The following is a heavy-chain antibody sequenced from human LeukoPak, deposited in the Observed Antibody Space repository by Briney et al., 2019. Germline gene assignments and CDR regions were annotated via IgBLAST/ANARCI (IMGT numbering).Heavy chain of an antibody. J-gene: IGHJ4*02. CDR2: ISYDGSNK. V-gene: IGHV3-30*18. Sequence: GSLRLSCAASGFTFSSYGMHWVRQAPGKGLEWVAVISYDGSNKYYADSVKGRFTISRDNSKNTLYLQMNSLRAEDTAVYYCAKGSSGWYMGYFDYWGQGTLVTVSS. D-gene: IGHD6-19*01. CDR3: AKGSSGWYMGYFDY. CDR1: GFTFSSYG.